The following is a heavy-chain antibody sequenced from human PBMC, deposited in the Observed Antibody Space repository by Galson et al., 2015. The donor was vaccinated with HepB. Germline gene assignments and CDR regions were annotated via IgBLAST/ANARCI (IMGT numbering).Heavy chain of an antibody. CDR1: GYSFTSYW. V-gene: IGHV5-51*01. CDR3: ARQTAAAGGPVTEQNAFDI. D-gene: IGHD6-13*01. CDR2: IYPGDSDT. J-gene: IGHJ3*02. Sequence: QSGAEVKKPGESLKISCKGSGYSFTSYWIGWVRQMPGKGLEWMGIIYPGDSDTRYSPSFQGQVTISADKSISTAYLQWSSLKASDTAMYYCARQTAAAGGPVTEQNAFDIWGQGTMVTVSS.